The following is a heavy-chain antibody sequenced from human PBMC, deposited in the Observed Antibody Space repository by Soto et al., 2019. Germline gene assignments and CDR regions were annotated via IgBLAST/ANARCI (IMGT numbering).Heavy chain of an antibody. Sequence: ASVKVSCKASGGTFSSYAISWVRQAPGQGLEWMGGIIPIFGTANYAQKFQGRVTITADESTSTAYMELSSLRSEDTAVYYCTNGRLQQPPLDWGQGTLVTVSS. CDR3: TNGRLQQPPLD. CDR2: IIPIFGTA. D-gene: IGHD6-13*01. V-gene: IGHV1-69*13. J-gene: IGHJ4*02. CDR1: GGTFSSYA.